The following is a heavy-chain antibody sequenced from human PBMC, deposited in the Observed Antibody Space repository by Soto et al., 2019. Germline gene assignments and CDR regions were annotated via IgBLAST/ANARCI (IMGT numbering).Heavy chain of an antibody. V-gene: IGHV4-59*12. CDR2: IYYTGTT. Sequence: SETLSLTCTVSGGSISSDHWTWIRQHPGRGLEWIGYIYYTGTTHYSPSLQSRVTMSVDTSKNQISLTLTSLTPADTAVYFCARLYTYGYYHFDHWGQGTLVTVSS. D-gene: IGHD3-22*01. CDR3: ARLYTYGYYHFDH. CDR1: GGSISSDH. J-gene: IGHJ4*02.